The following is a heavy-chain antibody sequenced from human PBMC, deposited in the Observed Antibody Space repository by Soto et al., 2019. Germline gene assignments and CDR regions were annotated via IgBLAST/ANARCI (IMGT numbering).Heavy chain of an antibody. Sequence: GGTLRLSCVGSGFSFSDYPLNWVRQAPGQGLEWVGNINRRGTSTNYDDSVRGRFSTSRDNTRNFFYLNMDSLRVGDTATYGCVRGTPTPGLGIWGRGTTVTVSS. CDR2: INRRGTST. CDR1: GFSFSDYP. V-gene: IGHV3-7*03. J-gene: IGHJ6*02. D-gene: IGHD1-1*01. CDR3: VRGTPTPGLGI.